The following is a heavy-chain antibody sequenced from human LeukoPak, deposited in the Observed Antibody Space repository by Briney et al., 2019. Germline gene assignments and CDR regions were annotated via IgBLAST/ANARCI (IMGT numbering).Heavy chain of an antibody. V-gene: IGHV3-73*01. CDR1: GFTFSGSA. CDR2: IRSKINTYAT. Sequence: GGSLRLSCAGSGFTFSGSAMHWVRQASGKGLEWIGRIRSKINTYATEYGGSVKGRFTISRDDSKNMAYLQMNSLETDDTAVYYCTVNYYDTSGYYYYYYYMDVWGRGTTVTVSS. J-gene: IGHJ6*03. CDR3: TVNYYDTSGYYYYYYYMDV. D-gene: IGHD3-22*01.